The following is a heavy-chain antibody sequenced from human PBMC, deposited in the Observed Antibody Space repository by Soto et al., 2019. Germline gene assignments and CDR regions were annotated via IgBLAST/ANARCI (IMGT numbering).Heavy chain of an antibody. Sequence: PSETLSLTCTVSGGSMSNYYWNWIRQPPGGGLEWIGRTSNSGNTVYKPSLKGRLTVSLDTSRHQLSLKLTSVTAADTAVYYCAGRQEEAVTASEGSWFDXWGQGTLVTVSX. CDR1: GGSMSNYY. J-gene: IGHJ5*02. V-gene: IGHV4-59*01. CDR3: AGRQEEAVTASEGSWFDX. D-gene: IGHD2-21*02. CDR2: TSNSGNT.